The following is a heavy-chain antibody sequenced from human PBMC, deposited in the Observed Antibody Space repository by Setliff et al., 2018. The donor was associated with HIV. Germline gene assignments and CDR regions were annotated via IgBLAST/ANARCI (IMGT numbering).Heavy chain of an antibody. D-gene: IGHD3-22*01. V-gene: IGHV1-69*13. J-gene: IGHJ6*03. CDR1: GGTFSSYA. Sequence: VASVKVSCKASGGTFSSYAISWVRQAPGQGLEWMGGIIPIYGTTNYAQKFQGRVTITADESTRTAYMELSSLRSEDTAVYYCATGGYYYYDKTDYYYHIDVWGKGTTVTVSS. CDR2: IIPIYGTT. CDR3: ATGGYYYYDKTDYYYHIDV.